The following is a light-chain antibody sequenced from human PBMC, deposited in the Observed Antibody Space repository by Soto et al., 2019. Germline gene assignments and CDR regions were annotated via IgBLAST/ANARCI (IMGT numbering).Light chain of an antibody. J-gene: IGLJ2*01. V-gene: IGLV3-1*01. CDR1: KLGDKY. Sequence: SYELTQPPSVSVSPGQTASITCSGDKLGDKYTCWNQQKPGQSPVLVIYQASKRPSGIPERFSGANSGTAATLLISGTQARDEADSFCRAWERSPVVCGGGTTHTVL. CDR2: QAS. CDR3: RAWERSPVV.